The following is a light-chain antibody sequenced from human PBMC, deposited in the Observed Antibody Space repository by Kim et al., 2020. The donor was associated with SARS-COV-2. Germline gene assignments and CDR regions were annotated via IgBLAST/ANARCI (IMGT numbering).Light chain of an antibody. V-gene: IGLV2-14*03. Sequence: QSALTQPASVSGSPGQSITISCTGSSGDIGRYNFVTWYQQHQDKAPKLMIYNVTKRPSGVSNRFSGSKSGNTASLTISGLQAEDEVDYYCSSHTSSNTWVFGGGTQLTVL. CDR1: SGDIGRYNF. CDR3: SSHTSSNTWV. J-gene: IGLJ3*02. CDR2: NVT.